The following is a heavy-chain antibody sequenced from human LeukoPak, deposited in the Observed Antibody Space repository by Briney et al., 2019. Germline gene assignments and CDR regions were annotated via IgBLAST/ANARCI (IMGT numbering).Heavy chain of an antibody. J-gene: IGHJ4*02. Sequence: GRSLRLSCAASGFTFSSYGVHWVRQAPGKGLEWVAVIWYDGSNKYYADSVKGRFTISRDNSKNTLYLQMNSLRAEDTAVYYCAKEPQQLVRGYYLDYWGQGTLVTVSS. CDR2: IWYDGSNK. CDR3: AKEPQQLVRGYYLDY. D-gene: IGHD6-13*01. V-gene: IGHV3-33*06. CDR1: GFTFSSYG.